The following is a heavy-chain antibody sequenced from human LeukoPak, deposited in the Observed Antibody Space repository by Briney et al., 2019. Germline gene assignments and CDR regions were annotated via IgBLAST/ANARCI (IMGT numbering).Heavy chain of an antibody. CDR3: ARARTLPIAGGFDT. CDR1: GFTFSSYW. CDR2: ISTDGSST. V-gene: IGHV3-74*01. D-gene: IGHD3-16*01. Sequence: GGSLRLSCAASGFTFSSYWMHWVRQGPGKGLVWVSRISTDGSSTDYADSVKGRFTISRENAKNTLYLQMNSLRAEDTAVYYCARARTLPIAGGFDTWGQGSLVTVSS. J-gene: IGHJ5*02.